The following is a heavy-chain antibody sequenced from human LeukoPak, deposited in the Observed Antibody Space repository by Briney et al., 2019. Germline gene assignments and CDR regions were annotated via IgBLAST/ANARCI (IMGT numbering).Heavy chain of an antibody. CDR1: GGSISSSSYY. J-gene: IGHJ3*02. CDR3: AREEGSGSLLGAFDI. D-gene: IGHD5-12*01. V-gene: IGHV4-39*07. Sequence: SETLSLTCTVSGGSISSSSYYWGWIRQPPGKGLEWIGSIYYSGSTYYNPSLKSRVTISVDTSKNQFSLKLSSVTAADTAVYYCAREEGSGSLLGAFDIWGQGTMVTVSS. CDR2: IYYSGST.